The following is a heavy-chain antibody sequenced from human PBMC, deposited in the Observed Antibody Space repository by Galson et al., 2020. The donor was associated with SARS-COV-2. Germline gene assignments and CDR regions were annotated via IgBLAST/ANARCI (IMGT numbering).Heavy chain of an antibody. CDR3: AKIVGEGADF. CDR1: GFSFGTYG. V-gene: IGHV3-30*02. D-gene: IGHD3-10*01. J-gene: IGHJ4*02. Sequence: GGSLRLSCAASGFSFGTYGMHWVRQAPGKGPEWLAFIWSEGKKEFYADSVKGRFTISRDNSKNMLFLQMNSLRPDDTAVYYCAKIVGEGADFWGQGTLVTVSS. CDR2: IWSEGKKE.